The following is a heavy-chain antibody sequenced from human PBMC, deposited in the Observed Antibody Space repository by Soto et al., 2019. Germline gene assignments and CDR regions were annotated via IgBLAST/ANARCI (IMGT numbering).Heavy chain of an antibody. CDR3: ERGHSTSGFDY. V-gene: IGHV4-34*01. CDR2: INHSGST. D-gene: IGHD4-4*01. CDR1: GGSFSGYY. Sequence: KPSETLSLTCVVYGGSFSGYYWSWIRQAPGKGLEWIGEINHSGSTNSNPSLKSRVTISVDTSKNQFSLNLSSVTAADTAIYYCERGHSTSGFDYWGPGTMLTVYS. J-gene: IGHJ4*02.